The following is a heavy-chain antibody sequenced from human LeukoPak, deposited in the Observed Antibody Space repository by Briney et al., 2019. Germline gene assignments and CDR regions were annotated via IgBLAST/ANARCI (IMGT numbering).Heavy chain of an antibody. D-gene: IGHD3-22*01. V-gene: IGHV1-18*01. Sequence: ASVKVSCKAFGYTFTSYGISWVRQAPGQGLEWMGWISAYNGNTNYAQKLQGRVTMTTDTSTSTAYMELRSLRSDDPAVYYCARDLRYYDSSGHQGLFDYWGQGTLVTVSS. CDR1: GYTFTSYG. CDR3: ARDLRYYDSSGHQGLFDY. CDR2: ISAYNGNT. J-gene: IGHJ4*02.